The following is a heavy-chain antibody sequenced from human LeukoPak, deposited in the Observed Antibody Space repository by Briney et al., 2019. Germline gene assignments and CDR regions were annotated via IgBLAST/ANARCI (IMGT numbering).Heavy chain of an antibody. Sequence: KPSETLSLTCAVYGGSFSGYYWSWIRQPPGKGVEWIGEINHSGSTNYNPSLKSRATISVDTSKNQFPLKLSSVTAADTAVYYCATATTGIGDYWGQGTLVTVSS. D-gene: IGHD1-1*01. J-gene: IGHJ4*02. V-gene: IGHV4-34*01. CDR1: GGSFSGYY. CDR3: ATATTGIGDY. CDR2: INHSGST.